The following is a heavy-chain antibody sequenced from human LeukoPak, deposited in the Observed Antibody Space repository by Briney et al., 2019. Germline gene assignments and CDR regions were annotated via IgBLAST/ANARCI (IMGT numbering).Heavy chain of an antibody. CDR3: ARQGDFWSGTTNWFDP. V-gene: IGHV4-30-2*01. J-gene: IGHJ5*02. CDR2: ISDSGGT. CDR1: GGSFSSGGYS. Sequence: SETLSLTCTVTGGSFSSGGYSWSWIRQPPGKGLEWIGYISDSGGTYYNPSLTSRLTISIDRSKKQFSLKLSSVTAADTAVYYCARQGDFWSGTTNWFDPRGQGTLVTVSS. D-gene: IGHD3-3*01.